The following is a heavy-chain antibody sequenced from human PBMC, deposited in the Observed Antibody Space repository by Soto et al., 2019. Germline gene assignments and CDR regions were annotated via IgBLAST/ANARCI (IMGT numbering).Heavy chain of an antibody. CDR1: GGTFSSYA. J-gene: IGHJ6*02. D-gene: IGHD2-2*01. Sequence: SVKVSCKASGGTFSSYAISWVRQAPGQGLEWMGGIIPIFGTANYAQKFRGRVTITADESTSTAYMELSSLRSEDTAVYYCARARALYCSSTSCYVGDYYYYYGMDVWGQGTTVTVSS. V-gene: IGHV1-69*13. CDR3: ARARALYCSSTSCYVGDYYYYYGMDV. CDR2: IIPIFGTA.